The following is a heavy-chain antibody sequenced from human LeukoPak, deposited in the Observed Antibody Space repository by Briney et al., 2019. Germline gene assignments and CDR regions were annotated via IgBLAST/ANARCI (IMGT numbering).Heavy chain of an antibody. D-gene: IGHD3-10*01. V-gene: IGHV3-53*01. J-gene: IGHJ5*02. Sequence: PGGSLRLSCAASGFTVSSNYMSWVRQAPGKGLEWVSVIYSGGSTYYADSVKGRFTISRDNSKNTLYLQMNSLRAEDTAVYYCARTMVRDLMVGWFDPWGQGTLVTVSS. CDR1: GFTVSSNY. CDR2: IYSGGST. CDR3: ARTMVRDLMVGWFDP.